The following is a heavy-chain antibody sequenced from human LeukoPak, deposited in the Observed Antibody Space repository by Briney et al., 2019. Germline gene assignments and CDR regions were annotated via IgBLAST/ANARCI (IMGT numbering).Heavy chain of an antibody. CDR1: GFTFSSYS. J-gene: IGHJ4*02. D-gene: IGHD6-13*01. CDR3: ARGDSSSWFMVPTDY. V-gene: IGHV3-21*01. Sequence: GGSLRLSYAASGFTFSSYSMNWVRQAPGKGLEWVSSISSSTSYIYYADSVKGRFTISRDNAKNSLYLQMNSLRAEDTAVYYCARGDSSSWFMVPTDYWGQGTLVTVSS. CDR2: ISSSTSYI.